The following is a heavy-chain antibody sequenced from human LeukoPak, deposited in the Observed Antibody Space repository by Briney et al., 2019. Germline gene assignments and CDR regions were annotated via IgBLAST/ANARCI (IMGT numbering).Heavy chain of an antibody. J-gene: IGHJ3*02. D-gene: IGHD1-7*01. CDR2: INPSGGST. CDR3: ASPTLELDAFDI. V-gene: IGHV1-46*01. Sequence: RASVKVSCKASGYTFTSYYMHWVRQAPGQGLEWRGIINPSGGSTSYAQKFQGRVTMTRDTSTSTVYMELSSLRSEDTAVYYCASPTLELDAFDIWGQGTMVTVSS. CDR1: GYTFTSYY.